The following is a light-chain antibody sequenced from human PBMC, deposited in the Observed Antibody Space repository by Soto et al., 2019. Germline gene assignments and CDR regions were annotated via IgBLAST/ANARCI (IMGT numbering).Light chain of an antibody. Sequence: AIQMTQSPSSFSATTGDRVTITCRASQGISSYLAWYQQKPGKAPKLLIYAASTLQSGVPSRFSGSGSGTDFTLTISCLQSEDFATYYCQQYYSYPRMFGQGTKVEIK. CDR2: AAS. J-gene: IGKJ1*01. CDR1: QGISSY. CDR3: QQYYSYPRM. V-gene: IGKV1-8*01.